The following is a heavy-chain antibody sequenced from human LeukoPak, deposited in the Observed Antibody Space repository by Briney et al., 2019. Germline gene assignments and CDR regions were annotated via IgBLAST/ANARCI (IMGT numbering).Heavy chain of an antibody. Sequence: GGSLRLSCAASGFTFSSYWMHWVRQAPGMGLVWVSRINSDGSSTSYADSVKGRFTISRDNAKNTLYLQMNSLRAEDTAVYYCASVRFGELWDDAFDIWGQGTMVTVSS. CDR2: INSDGSST. CDR1: GFTFSSYW. J-gene: IGHJ3*02. CDR3: ASVRFGELWDDAFDI. V-gene: IGHV3-74*01. D-gene: IGHD3-10*01.